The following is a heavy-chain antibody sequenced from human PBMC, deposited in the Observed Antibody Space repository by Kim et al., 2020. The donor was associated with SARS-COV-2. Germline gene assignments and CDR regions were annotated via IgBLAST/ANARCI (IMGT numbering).Heavy chain of an antibody. J-gene: IGHJ4*02. Sequence: GESLKISCKGSGYSFTSYWISWVRQMPGKGLEWMGRIDPSDSYTNYSPSFQGHVTISADKSISTAYLQWSSLKASDTAMYYCASIYCSSTSCYNNYWGQGTLVTVSS. CDR1: GYSFTSYW. V-gene: IGHV5-10-1*01. D-gene: IGHD2-2*02. CDR2: IDPSDSYT. CDR3: ASIYCSSTSCYNNY.